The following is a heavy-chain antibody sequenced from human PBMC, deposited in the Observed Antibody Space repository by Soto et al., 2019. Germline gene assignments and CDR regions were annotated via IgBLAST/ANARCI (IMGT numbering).Heavy chain of an antibody. Sequence: SETLSLTCAVYGGSFSGYYWSWIRQPPGKGLEWIGEINHSGSTNYNPSLKSRVTISVDTSKNQFSLKLSSVTAADTAVYYCARREIDGYDFFFDYWGQGTLVTVSS. D-gene: IGHD5-12*01. J-gene: IGHJ4*02. CDR3: ARREIDGYDFFFDY. CDR2: INHSGST. V-gene: IGHV4-34*01. CDR1: GGSFSGYY.